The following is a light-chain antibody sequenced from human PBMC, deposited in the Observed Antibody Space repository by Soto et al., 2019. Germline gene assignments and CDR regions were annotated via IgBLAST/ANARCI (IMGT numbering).Light chain of an antibody. Sequence: QSALTQPASVSGSPGQSITISCTGTRSDVGGFDYVSWYQQHPGEAPKLIIYEVTHRPSGVSNRFSGSKSGNTASLTISGLQAEGEAAYYCRSYTNIATWVFGGGTKLTVL. CDR2: EVT. CDR1: RSDVGGFDY. V-gene: IGLV2-14*01. J-gene: IGLJ3*02. CDR3: RSYTNIATWV.